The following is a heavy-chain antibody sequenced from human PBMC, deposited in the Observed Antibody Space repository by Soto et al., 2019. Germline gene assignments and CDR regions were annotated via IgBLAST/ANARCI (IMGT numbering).Heavy chain of an antibody. CDR3: ARWTVAGGDGEVDYYYYYYMDV. CDR1: GFTFSSYS. V-gene: IGHV3-48*01. D-gene: IGHD3-10*01. Sequence: GGSLRLSCAASGFTFSSYSMNWVRQAPGKGLEWVSYISSSSSTIYYADSVKGRFTISRDNAKNSLYLQMNSLRAEDTAVYYCARWTVAGGDGEVDYYYYYYMDVWGKGTTVTVSS. CDR2: ISSSSSTI. J-gene: IGHJ6*03.